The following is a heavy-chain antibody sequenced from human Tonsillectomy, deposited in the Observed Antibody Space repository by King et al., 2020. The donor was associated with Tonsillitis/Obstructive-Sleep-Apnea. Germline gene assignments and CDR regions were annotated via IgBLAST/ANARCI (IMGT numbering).Heavy chain of an antibody. V-gene: IGHV3-49*05. Sequence: VQLVESGGGLVKPGRSLRLSCTASGFTFGDYAMSWFRQAPGKGLEWVGFIRSKAYGGTTEYAASVKGRFTISRDDSKSIAYLQMNSLKTEDTAVYYCTRQFRFLEWHHYYYSMDVWGKGTTVTVSS. CDR1: GFTFGDYA. CDR3: TRQFRFLEWHHYYYSMDV. CDR2: IRSKAYGGTT. J-gene: IGHJ6*03. D-gene: IGHD3-3*01.